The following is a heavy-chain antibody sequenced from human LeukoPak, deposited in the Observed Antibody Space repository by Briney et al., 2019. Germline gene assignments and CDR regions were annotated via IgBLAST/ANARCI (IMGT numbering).Heavy chain of an antibody. J-gene: IGHJ4*02. CDR1: GGSISNYY. D-gene: IGHD3-22*01. V-gene: IGHV4-59*12. Sequence: SETLSLTCTVSGGSISNYYWSWIRQPPGKGLEWIGYIYYSGSTNHNPSLKSRVTISVDTSKNQFSLRLSSVTAADTAVYYCARTPIYYFDNSGYYNWGQGTLVTVSS. CDR2: IYYSGST. CDR3: ARTPIYYFDNSGYYN.